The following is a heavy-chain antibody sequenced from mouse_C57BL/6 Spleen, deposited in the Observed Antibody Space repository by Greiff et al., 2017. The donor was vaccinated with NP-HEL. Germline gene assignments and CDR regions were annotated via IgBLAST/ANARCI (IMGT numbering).Heavy chain of an antibody. D-gene: IGHD2-1*01. V-gene: IGHV1-80*01. CDR3: ARLSIYRLVMDY. CDR1: GYAFSSYW. CDR2: IYPGDGDT. Sequence: VQLQQSGAELVKPGASVKISCKASGYAFSSYWMNWVKQRPGKGLEWIGQIYPGDGDTNYNGKFKGKATLTADKSSSTAYMQLSSLTSEDSAVYFCARLSIYRLVMDYWGQGTSVTVSS. J-gene: IGHJ4*01.